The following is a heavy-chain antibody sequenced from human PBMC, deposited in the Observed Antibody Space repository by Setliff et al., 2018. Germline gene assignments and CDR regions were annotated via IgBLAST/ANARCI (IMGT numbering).Heavy chain of an antibody. CDR2: INPNSGGT. Sequence: ASVKVSCKASGYAFTGYYIHWVRQAPGQGLEWMGRINPNSGGTNYAQKFQGWVTMTRDTSVSTAYMELSRLRSDDTAVYYCAREAVYSSSWYFYYYGMDVWGQGTTVTVSS. D-gene: IGHD6-13*01. J-gene: IGHJ6*02. V-gene: IGHV1-2*04. CDR3: AREAVYSSSWYFYYYGMDV. CDR1: GYAFTGYY.